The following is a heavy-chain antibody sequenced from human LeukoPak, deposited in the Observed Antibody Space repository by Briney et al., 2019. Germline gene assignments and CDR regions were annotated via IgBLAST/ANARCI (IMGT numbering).Heavy chain of an antibody. V-gene: IGHV3-23*01. D-gene: IGHD2-15*01. CDR1: GFTFSSYG. Sequence: GGFLRLSCAASGFTFSSYGMSWVRQAPGKGLEWVSAISGSGDSTYYADSVKGRFTISRDNSKNTLYLQMNSLRAEDTAVYYCAKAGAVVVVAAKYFDYWGQGTLVTVSS. CDR2: ISGSGDST. CDR3: AKAGAVVVVAAKYFDY. J-gene: IGHJ4*02.